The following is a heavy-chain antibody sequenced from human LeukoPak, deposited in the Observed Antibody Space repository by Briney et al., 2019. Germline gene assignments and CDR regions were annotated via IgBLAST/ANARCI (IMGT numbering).Heavy chain of an antibody. CDR1: GYTFTGYY. Sequence: ASVKVSCKASGYTFTGYYMHWVRQAPGQGLEWMGWINPNSGGTNYAQRFQGRVTMTRDTSISTAYMELSRLRSDDTAVYYCARDMGPLLNFDYWGQGTLVTVSS. D-gene: IGHD3-10*01. V-gene: IGHV1-2*02. CDR3: ARDMGPLLNFDY. J-gene: IGHJ4*02. CDR2: INPNSGGT.